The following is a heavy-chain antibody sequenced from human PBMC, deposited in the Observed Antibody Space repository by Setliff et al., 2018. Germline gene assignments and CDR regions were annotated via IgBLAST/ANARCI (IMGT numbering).Heavy chain of an antibody. CDR1: GGSFSDYY. V-gene: IGHV4-34*01. CDR3: ARENGYCSGGACYFMFDY. Sequence: PSETLSLTCGASGGSFSDYYWSWIRQTPGKGLEWIGEINHSGSTKCNPSLKSRVTLSVDTPKNQFSLELSSVTAADTAMYYCARENGYCSGGACYFMFDYWGQGTLVTVSS. J-gene: IGHJ4*02. CDR2: INHSGST. D-gene: IGHD2-15*01.